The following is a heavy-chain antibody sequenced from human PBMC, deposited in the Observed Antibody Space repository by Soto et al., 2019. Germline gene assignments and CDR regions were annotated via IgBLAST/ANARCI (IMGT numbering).Heavy chain of an antibody. D-gene: IGHD3-10*01. CDR1: GGSFSGYY. CDR2: INHSGST. J-gene: IGHJ5*02. CDR3: ARGRRYYYGSGSYPWFDP. V-gene: IGHV4-34*01. Sequence: SETLSLTCAVYGGSFSGYYWSWIRQPPGKGLEWIGEINHSGSTNYNPSLKSRVAISVDTSKNQFSLKLSSVTAADTAVYYCARGRRYYYGSGSYPWFDPWGQGTLVTVSS.